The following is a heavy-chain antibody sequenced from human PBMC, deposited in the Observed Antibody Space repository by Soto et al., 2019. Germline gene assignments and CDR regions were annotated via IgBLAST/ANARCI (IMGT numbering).Heavy chain of an antibody. CDR2: FSATSENT. Sequence: EVQLLESGGGLVQPGGSLKPPGVGSGFFSGSYRMPGVRQAPGKGLEWVSSFSATSENTYYADSVRGRFTISRDNSKNTLFLQMNSLTAEDTAMYYCAKARDQQWVRLPFDYWGQGILVIVSS. V-gene: IGHV3-23*01. J-gene: IGHJ4*02. CDR3: AKARDQQWVRLPFDY. CDR1: GFFSGSYR. D-gene: IGHD6-19*01.